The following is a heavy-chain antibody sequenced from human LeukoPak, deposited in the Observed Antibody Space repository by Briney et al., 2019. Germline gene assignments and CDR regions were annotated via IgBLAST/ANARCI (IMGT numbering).Heavy chain of an antibody. J-gene: IGHJ4*02. CDR3: AKGHTNLDPA. CDR2: IWYDGSNK. Sequence: GGSLRLSCAASGFTFSSYGMHWVRQAPGKGLEWVAVIWYDGSNKYYADSVKGRFSMSRDNGKNSLYLQMNSLRGEDTAIYFCAKGHTNLDPAGDQGALVIVSS. D-gene: IGHD1-1*01. V-gene: IGHV3-33*03. CDR1: GFTFSSYG.